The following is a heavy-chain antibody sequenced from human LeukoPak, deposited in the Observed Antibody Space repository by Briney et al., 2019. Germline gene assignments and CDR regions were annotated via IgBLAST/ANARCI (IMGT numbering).Heavy chain of an antibody. CDR3: ARETADRSSWTAFDF. CDR1: GFTFSNYN. J-gene: IGHJ4*02. V-gene: IGHV3-48*02. D-gene: IGHD6-13*01. CDR2: ITLSRTTI. Sequence: PGGSLRLSCAASGFTFSNYNMNWVRQAPGKGLEWVAYITLSRTTIYYADSVKGRFTISRDNAKNSLSLQMNSLRDEDTAVYYCARETADRSSWTAFDFWGQGTLVTVSS.